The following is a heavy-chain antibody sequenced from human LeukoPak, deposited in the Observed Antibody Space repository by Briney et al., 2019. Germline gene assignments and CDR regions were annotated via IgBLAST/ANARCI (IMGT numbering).Heavy chain of an antibody. Sequence: GGSLRLSCAASGFTFSSYAMHWVRQAPGKGLEWVAVISYDGSNKYYADSVKGRFTISRDNSKNTLYLQMNSLRAEDTAVYYCAREVKRTGAFDIWGQGTMVTVSS. J-gene: IGHJ3*02. CDR3: AREVKRTGAFDI. CDR2: ISYDGSNK. CDR1: GFTFSSYA. D-gene: IGHD1-1*01. V-gene: IGHV3-30-3*01.